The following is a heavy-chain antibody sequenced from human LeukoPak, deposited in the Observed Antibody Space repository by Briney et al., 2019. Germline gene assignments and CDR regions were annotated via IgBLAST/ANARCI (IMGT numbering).Heavy chain of an antibody. J-gene: IGHJ4*02. D-gene: IGHD1-26*01. Sequence: ASVKVSCKASGYTFTGYYMHWVRQAPGQGLEWMGWINPNSGGTNYAQKFQGRVTMTRDTSISTAYMELSSLRSDDTALYYCARDPSGSWQWFDYWGQGTLVTVSS. CDR1: GYTFTGYY. CDR3: ARDPSGSWQWFDY. V-gene: IGHV1-2*02. CDR2: INPNSGGT.